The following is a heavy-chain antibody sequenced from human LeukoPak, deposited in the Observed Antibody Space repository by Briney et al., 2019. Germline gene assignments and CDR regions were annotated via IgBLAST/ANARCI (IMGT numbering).Heavy chain of an antibody. Sequence: ASVRVSCKASGYTFTSYDINWVRQATGQGLEWMGWMNPNSGNTGYAQKFQGRVTITRNTSISTAYMELSSLRSEDTAVYYCARDRDWNYDGYAFDIWGQGTMVTVSS. CDR2: MNPNSGNT. J-gene: IGHJ3*02. CDR3: ARDRDWNYDGYAFDI. D-gene: IGHD1-7*01. V-gene: IGHV1-8*03. CDR1: GYTFTSYD.